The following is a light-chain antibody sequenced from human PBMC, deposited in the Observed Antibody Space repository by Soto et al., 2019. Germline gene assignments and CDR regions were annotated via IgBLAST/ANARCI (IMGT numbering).Light chain of an antibody. V-gene: IGKV3-15*01. CDR2: ATS. CDR1: HRVSSY. CDR3: QQRSNWIA. J-gene: IGKJ5*01. Sequence: EIVITHSPATLSVSPGERATLSCRASHRVSSYLAWYQQKPGQAPRLLIYATSTRATGIPARFSGSGSGTEFTLTFSSLQSEDFAVYYCQQRSNWIAFGQGTRLEVK.